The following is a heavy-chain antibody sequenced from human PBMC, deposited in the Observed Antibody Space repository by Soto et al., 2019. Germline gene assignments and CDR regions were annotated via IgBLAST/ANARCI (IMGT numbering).Heavy chain of an antibody. J-gene: IGHJ4*02. CDR1: GGSISSYY. V-gene: IGHV4-59*01. CDR3: ARGEGVAGPHPRDPYFDY. D-gene: IGHD6-19*01. CDR2: IYYSGST. Sequence: SETLSLTCTVSGGSISSYYWSWIRQPPGKGLEWIGYIYYSGSTNYNPSLKSRVTISVDTSKNQFSLKLSSVTAADTAVYYCARGEGVAGPHPRDPYFDYWGQGTLVTVSS.